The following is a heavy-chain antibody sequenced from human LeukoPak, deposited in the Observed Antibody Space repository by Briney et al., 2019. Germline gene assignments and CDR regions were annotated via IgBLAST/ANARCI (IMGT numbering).Heavy chain of an antibody. Sequence: SETLSLTCSVSGGSISSYYWSWIRQPPGKGLEWIGNIYYSGSANYNPSLKSRVTISVETSKNQFSLKLSSVTAADTAVYYCARHREGYSSSLRGYAFDIWGQGTMVTVSS. V-gene: IGHV4-59*08. CDR3: ARHREGYSSSLRGYAFDI. J-gene: IGHJ3*02. CDR1: GGSISSYY. CDR2: IYYSGSA. D-gene: IGHD6-6*01.